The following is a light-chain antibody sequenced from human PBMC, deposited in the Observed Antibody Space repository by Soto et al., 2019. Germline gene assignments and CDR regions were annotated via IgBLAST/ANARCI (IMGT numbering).Light chain of an antibody. V-gene: IGKV1-9*01. CDR2: AAS. J-gene: IGKJ5*01. CDR3: QQKGT. CDR1: QDISSL. Sequence: IQLTQSPSSLSASVGDRVTITCRASQDISSLLAWYQQKPGKAPKLLIYAASTLQNGVPSRFSGSGSGTDFTLSISSLQPEDFATYYCQQKGTFGQGARLEI.